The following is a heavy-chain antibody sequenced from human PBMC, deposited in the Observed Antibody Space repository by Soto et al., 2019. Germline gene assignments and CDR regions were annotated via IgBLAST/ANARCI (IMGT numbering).Heavy chain of an antibody. J-gene: IGHJ6*02. Sequence: QAQLVQSGTEVKKPGASVKVSCKASGYPFTGPYIYWVRQAPGQGLEWMGWINPRSGGTEFAEKFQGRVTVTRDTSIRTVFLELNSLTSDDTGVYFCARDFRTYSHGVDVWGQGTAVIVPS. V-gene: IGHV1-2*02. CDR3: ARDFRTYSHGVDV. D-gene: IGHD4-4*01. CDR2: INPRSGGT. CDR1: GYPFTGPY.